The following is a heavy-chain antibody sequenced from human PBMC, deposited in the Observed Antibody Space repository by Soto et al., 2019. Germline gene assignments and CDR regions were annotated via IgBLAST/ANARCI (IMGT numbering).Heavy chain of an antibody. D-gene: IGHD3-10*01. CDR3: ARKFYGSGSYWLDC. V-gene: IGHV3-48*01. CDR1: GFTFTTYG. CDR2: ISGSSNTI. Sequence: GGSLRLSCAASGFTFTTYGMNWVRQAPGKGLEWVSFISGSSNTIYYAGSVKGRFTVSRDNAKNSLYLQMDSLTAEDTAVYYCARKFYGSGSYWLDCWGQGILVTVSS. J-gene: IGHJ4*02.